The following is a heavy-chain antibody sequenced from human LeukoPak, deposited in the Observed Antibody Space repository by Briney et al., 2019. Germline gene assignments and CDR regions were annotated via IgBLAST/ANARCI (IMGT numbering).Heavy chain of an antibody. Sequence: GGSLRLSCAASGFTVSSKYMSWVRQAPGKGLEWVSVIYSGGSTHYGDSAKGRFTISRDNSKNTLYLQMSSLRVEDTAVYYCAKGLISSCYTAADYWGQGTLVTVSS. J-gene: IGHJ4*02. CDR2: IYSGGST. CDR1: GFTVSSKY. V-gene: IGHV3-53*01. D-gene: IGHD3-22*01. CDR3: AKGLISSCYTAADY.